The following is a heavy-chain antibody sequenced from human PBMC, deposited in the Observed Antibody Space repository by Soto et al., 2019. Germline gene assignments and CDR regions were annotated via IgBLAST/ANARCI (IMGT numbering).Heavy chain of an antibody. Sequence: QLQLQESGSGLVKPSQTLSLTCAVSGGSISSGGYSWSWIRQPPGKGLEWIGYIYHSGRTYYNPSLKSRVTISVDRSKNQFSLKLSSVTAADTAVYYCARAGNSGYDPFDYWGQGTLVTVSS. V-gene: IGHV4-30-2*01. CDR1: GGSISSGGYS. CDR3: ARAGNSGYDPFDY. J-gene: IGHJ4*02. CDR2: IYHSGRT. D-gene: IGHD5-12*01.